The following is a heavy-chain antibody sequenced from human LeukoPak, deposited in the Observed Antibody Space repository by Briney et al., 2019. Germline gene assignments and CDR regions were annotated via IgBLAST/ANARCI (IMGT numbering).Heavy chain of an antibody. J-gene: IGHJ6*02. V-gene: IGHV3-30*18. CDR2: ISYDGSNK. D-gene: IGHD2-15*01. CDR1: GFTFSSYG. Sequence: PGGSLRLSCAASGFTFSSYGMHWVRQAPGKGLEWVAVISYDGSNKYYADSVKGRFTISRDNSKNTLYLQMNSLRAEDTAVYYCAKVLGYCSGGSCYSDYYYYGMDFWGQGTTVTVSS. CDR3: AKVLGYCSGGSCYSDYYYYGMDF.